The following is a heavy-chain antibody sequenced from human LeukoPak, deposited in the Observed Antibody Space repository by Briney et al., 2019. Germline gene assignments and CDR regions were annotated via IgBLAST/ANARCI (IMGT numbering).Heavy chain of an antibody. V-gene: IGHV3-30*04. CDR1: GFTFSSYA. D-gene: IGHD5-24*01. J-gene: IGHJ5*02. CDR3: ARDPKRWLQLGNWFDP. CDR2: ISYDGSNK. Sequence: GGSLRLSCAASGFTFSSYAVHWVRQAPGKGLEWVAVISYDGSNKYYADSVKGRFTISRDNSKNTLYLQMNSLRAEDTAVYYCARDPKRWLQLGNWFDPWGQGTPVTVSS.